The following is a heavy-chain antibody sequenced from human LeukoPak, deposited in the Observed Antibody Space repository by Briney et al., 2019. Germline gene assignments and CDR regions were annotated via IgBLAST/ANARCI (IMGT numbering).Heavy chain of an antibody. D-gene: IGHD3-10*01. J-gene: IGHJ5*02. CDR1: SGSINRSGYF. Sequence: PSETLSLTCTVSSGSINRSGYFWGWIRQPPGKGLEWIGNIYYSGNTSYSPSLKSRVTISVDTSKNQFSLRLTSVTAADTAVYFCARSPLLLSFGEFSQGWFDPWGHGTLVTASS. CDR2: IYYSGNT. CDR3: ARSPLLLSFGEFSQGWFDP. V-gene: IGHV4-39*01.